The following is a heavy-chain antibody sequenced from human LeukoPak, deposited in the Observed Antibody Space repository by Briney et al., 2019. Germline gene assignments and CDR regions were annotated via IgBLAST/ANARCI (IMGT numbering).Heavy chain of an antibody. CDR1: GGSISSGDYY. J-gene: IGHJ4*02. D-gene: IGHD4-17*01. Sequence: PSETLSLTCTVSGGSISSGDYYWSWIHQPPGKGLEWIGYIYYSGSTYYNPSLKSRVTISVDTSKNQFSLKLSSVTASDTAVYYCARDNTVTTTIDYWGQGTLVTVSS. CDR2: IYYSGST. CDR3: ARDNTVTTTIDY. V-gene: IGHV4-30-4*08.